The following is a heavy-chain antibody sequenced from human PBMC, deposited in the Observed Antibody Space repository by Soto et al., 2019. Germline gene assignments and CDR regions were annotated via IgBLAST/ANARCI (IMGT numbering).Heavy chain of an antibody. CDR1: GYSFTSYW. CDR2: IYPGDSDT. V-gene: IGHV5-51*01. J-gene: IGHJ3*02. D-gene: IGHD2-2*01. Sequence: GESLKISCKGSGYSFTSYWIGWVRQMPGKGLEWMGIIYPGDSDTRYSPSFQGQVTISADKSISTAYLQWSSLKASDTAMYYCARSSLGYCSSTSCRAAFDIWGQGTMVT. CDR3: ARSSLGYCSSTSCRAAFDI.